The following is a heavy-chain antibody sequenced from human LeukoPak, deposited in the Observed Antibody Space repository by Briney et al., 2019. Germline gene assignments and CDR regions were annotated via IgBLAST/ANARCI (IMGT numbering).Heavy chain of an antibody. CDR2: TYYRSKWYN. CDR3: ARSYSSGWDFES. Sequence: SQTLSLTCAISGESVSSNSAAWIWIRQSPSRGLEWLGRTYYRSKWYNDYALSVKSRISINPDTSKKQFSLQLNSVTPEDTAVYYCARSYSSGWDFESWGRGTLVTVSS. V-gene: IGHV6-1*01. CDR1: GESVSSNSAA. J-gene: IGHJ4*02. D-gene: IGHD6-19*01.